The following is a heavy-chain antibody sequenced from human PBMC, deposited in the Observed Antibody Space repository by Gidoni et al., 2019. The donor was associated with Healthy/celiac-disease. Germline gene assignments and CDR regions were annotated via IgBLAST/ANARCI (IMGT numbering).Heavy chain of an antibody. D-gene: IGHD3-10*01. J-gene: IGHJ4*02. Sequence: QVQLQQWGAGLLKPSETLSLTCAVYGGSFSGYYWSWIRQPPGKCLEWIGEINHSGSTNYNPSLKSRVTISVDTSKNQFSLKLSSVTAADTAVYYCARGRFASKTAKFLSTKYYFDYWGQGTLVTVSS. CDR3: ARGRFASKTAKFLSTKYYFDY. V-gene: IGHV4-34*01. CDR2: INHSGST. CDR1: GGSFSGYY.